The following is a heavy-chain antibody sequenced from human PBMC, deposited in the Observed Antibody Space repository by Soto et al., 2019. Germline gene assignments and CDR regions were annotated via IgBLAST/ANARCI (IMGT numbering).Heavy chain of an antibody. D-gene: IGHD2-2*01. CDR1: GGTFSSYA. Sequence: QVQLVQSGAEVKKPGSSVKVSCKASGGTFSSYAISWVQQAPGQGLEWMGGIIPIFGTANYAQKFQGRVTITADESTSTAYMELSSLRSEDTAVYYCARGDYIVVVPAARKLGAFDIWGQGTMVTVSS. J-gene: IGHJ3*02. V-gene: IGHV1-69*01. CDR3: ARGDYIVVVPAARKLGAFDI. CDR2: IIPIFGTA.